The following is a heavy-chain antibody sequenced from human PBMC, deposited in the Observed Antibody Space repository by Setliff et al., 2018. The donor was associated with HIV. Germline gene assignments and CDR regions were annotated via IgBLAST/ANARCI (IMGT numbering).Heavy chain of an antibody. CDR3: AKGALGYCSGTICYPFDY. CDR2: ITNDGRNT. CDR1: GFTFSSYA. D-gene: IGHD2-15*01. Sequence: GGSLRLSCAASGFTFSSYAMNWVRQVPGKWLEWVSSITNDGRNTYYADSVKGRFTTSRDNSKNTLYLQMNSLRAEDMAVYYCAKGALGYCSGTICYPFDYWAQGTLVTVSS. J-gene: IGHJ4*02. V-gene: IGHV3-23*01.